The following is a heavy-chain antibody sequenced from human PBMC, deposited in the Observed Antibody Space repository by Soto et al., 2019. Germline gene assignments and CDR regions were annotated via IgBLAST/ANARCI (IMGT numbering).Heavy chain of an antibody. D-gene: IGHD2-8*01. CDR3: ARGESTDCPNGVCSSSYYFAMHV. CDR2: INPRSGGT. CDR1: GYTFTDYY. J-gene: IGHJ6*02. V-gene: IGHV1-2*04. Sequence: ASVKVSCKASGYTFTDYYIYCVRQSPLRWRQWLGKINPRSGGTSLSQQLRGSVTMYRDTSISTASLELHMLTPGDTAVYYCARGESTDCPNGVCSSSYYFAMHVWGQGTTVTVSS.